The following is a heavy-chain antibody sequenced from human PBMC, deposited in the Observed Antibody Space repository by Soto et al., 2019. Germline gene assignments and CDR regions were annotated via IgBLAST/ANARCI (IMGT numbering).Heavy chain of an antibody. CDR1: GGSFTSYS. Sequence: QVQLVQSGAELKKPGSSVKVSCEASGGSFTSYSFTWVRQAPGQGLGWMGRIIPIQGKANYALKFQDRVTITADRYTRTVYMELTSLSPEETAVYFCAKSLLFVDLGNIDVWGKGTTVTVS. CDR2: IIPIQGKA. CDR3: AKSLLFVDLGNIDV. J-gene: IGHJ6*03. D-gene: IGHD2-21*01. V-gene: IGHV1-69*02.